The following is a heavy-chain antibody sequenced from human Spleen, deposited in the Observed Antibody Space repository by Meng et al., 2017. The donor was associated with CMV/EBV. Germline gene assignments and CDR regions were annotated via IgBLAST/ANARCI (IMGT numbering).Heavy chain of an antibody. CDR1: GDAISSSTYY. D-gene: IGHD3-16*01. J-gene: IGHJ4*02. Sequence: ESLKISCTVSGDAISSSTYYWAWIRQPPGKGLSWIGSIDYSESTYYNSSLKSRVTISVDTSRNRFSLKLSSVTAADTAVYYCARDRGADFDYWGQGSRVTVSS. CDR3: ARDRGADFDY. V-gene: IGHV4-39*07. CDR2: IDYSEST.